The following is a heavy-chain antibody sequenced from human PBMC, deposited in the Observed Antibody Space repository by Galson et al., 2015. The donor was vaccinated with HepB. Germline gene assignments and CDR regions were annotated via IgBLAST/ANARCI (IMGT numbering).Heavy chain of an antibody. CDR2: IRSKAYGGTT. V-gene: IGHV3-49*04. Sequence: SLRLSCAASGFTFGDYAMSWVRQAPGKGLEWVGFIRSKAYGGTTEYAASVEGRFTISRDGSKSIAYLHMNSLKTEDTAVYYCTRLRGYSYGYSDHWGQGTLVTVSS. CDR1: GFTFGDYA. D-gene: IGHD5-18*01. CDR3: TRLRGYSYGYSDH. J-gene: IGHJ4*02.